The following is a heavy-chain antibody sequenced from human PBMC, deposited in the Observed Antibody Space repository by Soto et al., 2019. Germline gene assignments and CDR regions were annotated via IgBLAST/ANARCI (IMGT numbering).Heavy chain of an antibody. V-gene: IGHV3-33*01. J-gene: IGHJ6*02. CDR1: GFTFSSYG. Sequence: PGGSLRLSCAASGFTFSSYGMHWVRQAPGKGLEWVAVIWYDGSNKYYADSVKGRFTISRDNSKNTLCLQMNSLRAEDTAVYYFARDQSYGSGSYFLFRDTAYGMDVWGQGTTVTVSS. D-gene: IGHD3-10*01. CDR3: ARDQSYGSGSYFLFRDTAYGMDV. CDR2: IWYDGSNK.